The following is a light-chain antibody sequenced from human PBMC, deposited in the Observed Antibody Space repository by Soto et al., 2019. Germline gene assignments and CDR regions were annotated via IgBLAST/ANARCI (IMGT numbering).Light chain of an antibody. Sequence: QSALTQPASVSGSPGQAIAISCTGTSSDVGAYNYVSWYLQHPGKAPKLVIFDVSFRPSGVSNRFSASKSGNTASLTISGLQAEDEADYYCKSFTTSDTYVFGTGTKLTVL. CDR3: KSFTTSDTYV. CDR1: SSDVGAYNY. V-gene: IGLV2-14*01. J-gene: IGLJ1*01. CDR2: DVS.